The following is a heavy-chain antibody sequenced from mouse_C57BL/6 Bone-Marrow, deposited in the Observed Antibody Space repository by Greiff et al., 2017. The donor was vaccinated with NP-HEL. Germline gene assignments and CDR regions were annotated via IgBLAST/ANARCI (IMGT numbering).Heavy chain of an antibody. J-gene: IGHJ4*01. CDR3: ARKRIYYCSRYAMDY. Sequence: EVQLQQSGPELVKPGASVKISCKASGYTFTDYYMNWVKQSHGQSLEWIGDINPNNGGTSYNQKFKGKATLTVDKSSSTAYMALRSLTSEDSAVYDCARKRIYYCSRYAMDYWGQGTSVTVSS. CDR1: GYTFTDYY. V-gene: IGHV1-26*01. CDR2: INPNNGGT. D-gene: IGHD2-1*01.